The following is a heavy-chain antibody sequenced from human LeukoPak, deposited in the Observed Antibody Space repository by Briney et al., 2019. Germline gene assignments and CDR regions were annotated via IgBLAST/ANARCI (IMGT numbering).Heavy chain of an antibody. V-gene: IGHV3-7*01. CDR2: INQDGSEI. CDR1: GFTFSNYW. J-gene: IGHJ2*01. Sequence: GGSLRLSCAASGFTFSNYWMSWVRQAPGKGLEWLANINQDGSEIYYVDSVKGRFTISRDNGKNSLYLQINSLRADDTAVYYCACAQSSMIVVRPTNWFFDLWGRGILVTVSS. D-gene: IGHD3-22*01. CDR3: ACAQSSMIVVRPTNWFFDL.